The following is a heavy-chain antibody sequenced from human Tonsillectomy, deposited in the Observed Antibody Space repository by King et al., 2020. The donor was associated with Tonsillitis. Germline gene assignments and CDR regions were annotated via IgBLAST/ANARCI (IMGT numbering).Heavy chain of an antibody. J-gene: IGHJ6*02. D-gene: IGHD2-15*01. Sequence: VQLVESGGGVVQPGRSLRLSCAASGFTFSSYGMHWVRQAPGKGLEWVAVISYDGSNKYYADSVKGRFTISRDNSKNTLYLQMNSLRAEDTAVYYCAKALGYCSGGSCYSPYYYYGMDVWGQGTTVTVSS. CDR2: ISYDGSNK. V-gene: IGHV3-30*18. CDR1: GFTFSSYG. CDR3: AKALGYCSGGSCYSPYYYYGMDV.